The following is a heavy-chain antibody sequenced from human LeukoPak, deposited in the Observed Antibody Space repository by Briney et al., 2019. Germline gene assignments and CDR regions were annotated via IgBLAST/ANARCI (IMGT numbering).Heavy chain of an antibody. CDR2: ISSSSSPR. D-gene: IGHD6-13*01. J-gene: IGHJ5*02. V-gene: IGHV3-48*01. CDR1: GFTFGSYS. CDR3: ARDSAAAGTWWFDP. Sequence: GGSLRLSCAASGFTFGSYSMNWVRQAPGRGLEWVSYISSSSSPRYYADSVKGRFTISRDNAKNSLYLQMNSLRAADTAVYYCARDSAAAGTWWFDPWGQGTLVTVSS.